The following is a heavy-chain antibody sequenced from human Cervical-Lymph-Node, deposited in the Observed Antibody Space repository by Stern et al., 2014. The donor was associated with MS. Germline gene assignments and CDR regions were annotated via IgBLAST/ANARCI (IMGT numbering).Heavy chain of an antibody. D-gene: IGHD3-22*01. Sequence: QVQLQESGPGLVKPSQTLSLTCTVSGGPIASSSYYWRWIRQPAGKGLEWIGRIFTSGSTSYNPSLQSRITLSAVPSKTQCSLRLSSVTAADTAVYYCAREDYDGSGHPYYYGLDVWGQGTTVTVSS. J-gene: IGHJ6*02. V-gene: IGHV4-61*02. CDR2: IFTSGST. CDR3: AREDYDGSGHPYYYGLDV. CDR1: GGPIASSSYY.